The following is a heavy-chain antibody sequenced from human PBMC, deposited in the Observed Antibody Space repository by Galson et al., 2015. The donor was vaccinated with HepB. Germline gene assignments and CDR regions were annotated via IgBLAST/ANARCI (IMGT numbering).Heavy chain of an antibody. V-gene: IGHV1-18*04. CDR3: ARAPPQVGAANFDY. CDR1: GYTFTSYG. J-gene: IGHJ4*02. Sequence: SVKVSCKASGYTFTSYGISWVRQAPGQGLEWMGWISAYNGNTNYAQKFQGRVTITADKSTSTAYMELSSLRSEDTAVYYCARAPPQVGAANFDYWGQGTLVTVSS. D-gene: IGHD1-26*01. CDR2: ISAYNGNT.